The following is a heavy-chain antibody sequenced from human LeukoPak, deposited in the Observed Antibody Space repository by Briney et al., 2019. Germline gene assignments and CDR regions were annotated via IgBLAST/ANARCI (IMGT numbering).Heavy chain of an antibody. Sequence: GGSLRLSCAASGFTFSSYSMNWVRQAPGKGLEWVSSISSSSSYIYYADSVKGRFTISRDNAKNLLYLQMNSLRAEDTAVYYCARDRWELPYDLWSGSDAFDIWGQGTMVTVSS. V-gene: IGHV3-21*01. D-gene: IGHD3-3*01. CDR2: ISSSSSYI. CDR1: GFTFSSYS. CDR3: ARDRWELPYDLWSGSDAFDI. J-gene: IGHJ3*02.